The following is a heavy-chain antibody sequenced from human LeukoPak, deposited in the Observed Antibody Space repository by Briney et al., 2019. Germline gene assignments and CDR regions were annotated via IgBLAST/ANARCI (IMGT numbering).Heavy chain of an antibody. V-gene: IGHV4-34*01. Sequence: SETLSLTCAVYGGSFSGYYWSWIRQPPGKGLEWIGEINHSGGTNYNPSLKSRVTISVDTSKNQFSLKLSSVTAADTAVYYCARGSLVGATKNYYYGMDVWGQGTTVTVSS. J-gene: IGHJ6*02. D-gene: IGHD1-26*01. CDR2: INHSGGT. CDR1: GGSFSGYY. CDR3: ARGSLVGATKNYYYGMDV.